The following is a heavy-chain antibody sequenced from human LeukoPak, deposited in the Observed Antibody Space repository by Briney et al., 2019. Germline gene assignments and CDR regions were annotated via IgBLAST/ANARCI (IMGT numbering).Heavy chain of an antibody. J-gene: IGHJ4*02. V-gene: IGHV1-24*01. CDR2: FDPEDGET. D-gene: IGHD3-9*01. CDR3: APFLYYDILTSPGN. CDR1: GYTLTELS. Sequence: ASVKVSCKVSGYTLTELSMHWVRQAPGKGLEWMGGFDPEDGETIYAQKFQGRVTMTEDTSTDTAYMELSSLRSEDTAVYYCAPFLYYDILTSPGNWGQGTLVTVSS.